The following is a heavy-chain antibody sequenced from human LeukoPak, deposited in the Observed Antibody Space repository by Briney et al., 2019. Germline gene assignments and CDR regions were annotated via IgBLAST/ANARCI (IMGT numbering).Heavy chain of an antibody. CDR1: GFTFSSYS. CDR2: ISSSSGYI. D-gene: IGHD1-26*01. V-gene: IGHV3-21*01. Sequence: GGSLRLSCAASGFTFSSYSVNWVRQAPGKGLEWVSSISSSSGYIYYADSVKGRFTISRDNAKNSLYLQMNSLRAEDTAVYYCARGVGIVGANHPFDYWGQGTLVPVSS. J-gene: IGHJ4*02. CDR3: ARGVGIVGANHPFDY.